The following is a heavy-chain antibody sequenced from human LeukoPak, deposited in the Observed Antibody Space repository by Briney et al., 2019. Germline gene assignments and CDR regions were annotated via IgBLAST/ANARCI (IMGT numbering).Heavy chain of an antibody. Sequence: SETLSLTCTVSGYSISSGYYWGWIRQPPGKGLERIGSIYHSGSTYYNPSLKSRVTISVDTSKNQFSLKLSSVTAADTAVYYCARGHYYGSGSYYNPFDYWGQGTLVTVSS. CDR1: GYSISSGYY. V-gene: IGHV4-38-2*02. CDR3: ARGHYYGSGSYYNPFDY. CDR2: IYHSGST. D-gene: IGHD3-10*01. J-gene: IGHJ4*02.